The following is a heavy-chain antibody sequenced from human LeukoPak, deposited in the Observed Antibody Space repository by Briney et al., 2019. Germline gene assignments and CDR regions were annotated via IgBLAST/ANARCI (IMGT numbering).Heavy chain of an antibody. Sequence: ASVKVSCKASGGTFSSYAISWVRQAPGQGLEWMGGIIPIFGTANYAQKFQGRVTITADKSTSTAYMELSSLRSEDTAVYYCATGYYYDSSGYFQGWGQGTLVTVSS. CDR1: GGTFSSYA. CDR2: IIPIFGTA. V-gene: IGHV1-69*06. CDR3: ATGYYYDSSGYFQG. J-gene: IGHJ4*02. D-gene: IGHD3-22*01.